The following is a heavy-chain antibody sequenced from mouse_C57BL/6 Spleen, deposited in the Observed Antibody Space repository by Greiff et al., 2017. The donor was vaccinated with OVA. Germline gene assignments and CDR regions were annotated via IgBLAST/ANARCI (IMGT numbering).Heavy chain of an antibody. CDR2: IYPGDGDT. Sequence: VQLQQSGAELVKPGASVKISCKASGYAFSSYWMNWVKQRPGKGLEWIGQIYPGDGDTNYNGKFKGKATLTADKSSSTAYMQLSSLTPEDSAVYFCARARDYDRAMDYWGQGTSVTVSS. CDR3: ARARDYDRAMDY. CDR1: GYAFSSYW. D-gene: IGHD2-4*01. J-gene: IGHJ4*01. V-gene: IGHV1-80*01.